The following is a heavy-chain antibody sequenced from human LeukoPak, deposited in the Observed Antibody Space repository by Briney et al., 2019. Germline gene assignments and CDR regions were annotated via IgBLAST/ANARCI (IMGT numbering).Heavy chain of an antibody. V-gene: IGHV4-30-2*01. J-gene: IGHJ6*02. CDR2: IYHSGST. CDR3: AATVVTPWDYYYYGMDV. D-gene: IGHD4-23*01. Sequence: NASETLSLTCAVSGVSISSGGYSWSWLRQPPGKGLEWIGYIYHSGSTYYNPSLKSRVTISVDRSKNQFSLKLSSVTAADTAVYYCAATVVTPWDYYYYGMDVWGQGTTVTVSS. CDR1: GVSISSGGYS.